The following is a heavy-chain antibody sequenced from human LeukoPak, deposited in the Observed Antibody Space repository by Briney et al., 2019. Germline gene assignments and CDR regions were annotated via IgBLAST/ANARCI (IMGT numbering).Heavy chain of an antibody. CDR2: IYTSGST. J-gene: IGHJ4*02. V-gene: IGHV4-61*02. D-gene: IGHD3-10*01. CDR3: ARDSLYYFDY. Sequence: SETLSLTCTVSGGSISSGSYYWSWIRQPAGKGLEWIGRIYTSGSTNYNPSLKSRVTISVDTSKNQFSLKLSSVTAADTAVYYCARDSLYYFDYWGQGTLVTVSS. CDR1: GGSISSGSYY.